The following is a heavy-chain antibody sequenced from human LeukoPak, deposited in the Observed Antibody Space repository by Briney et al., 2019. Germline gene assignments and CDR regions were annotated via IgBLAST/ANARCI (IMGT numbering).Heavy chain of an antibody. Sequence: SETLSLTCTVSGGSISSSSYYWGWIRQPPGKGLEWIGEINHSGSTNYNPSLKSRVTISVDTSKNQFSLKLSSVTAADTAVYYCATLPGRMATTLLNDYWGQGTLVTVSS. J-gene: IGHJ4*02. CDR3: ATLPGRMATTLLNDY. V-gene: IGHV4-39*07. CDR2: INHSGST. D-gene: IGHD5-24*01. CDR1: GGSISSSSYY.